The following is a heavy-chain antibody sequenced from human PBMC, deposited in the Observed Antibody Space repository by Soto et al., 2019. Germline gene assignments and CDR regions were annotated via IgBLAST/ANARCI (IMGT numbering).Heavy chain of an antibody. D-gene: IGHD4-17*01. J-gene: IGHJ4*02. CDR3: ARDYRLDYGDYGNLDY. V-gene: IGHV1-46*03. CDR1: GYTFTSYY. CDR2: INPSGGST. Sequence: ASVTVSCTASGYTFTSYYMHWVRQAPGQGLEWMGIINPSGGSTSYAQKFQGRVTMTRDTSTSTVYMELSSLRSEDTAVYYCARDYRLDYGDYGNLDYWGQGTLVTVSS.